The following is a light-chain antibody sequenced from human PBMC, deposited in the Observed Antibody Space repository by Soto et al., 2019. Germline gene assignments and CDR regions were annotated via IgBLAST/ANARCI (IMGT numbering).Light chain of an antibody. CDR2: GAS. V-gene: IGKV3-15*01. CDR1: QSVGSSY. CDR3: QQYNNWPPLT. Sequence: EVVLTQSPGTLSLSPGERATLSCGASQSVGSSYLAWYQQKPGQAPRLLIYGASTRATGIPARFSGSGSGTEFTLTISSLQSEDFAVYYCQQYNNWPPLTFGGGTKVDIK. J-gene: IGKJ4*01.